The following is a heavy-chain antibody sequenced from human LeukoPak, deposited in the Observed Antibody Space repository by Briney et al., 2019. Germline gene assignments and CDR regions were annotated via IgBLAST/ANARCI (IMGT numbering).Heavy chain of an antibody. D-gene: IGHD3/OR15-3a*01. J-gene: IGHJ4*02. CDR2: INHSGST. CDR1: GGSFSGYY. Sequence: SETLSLTCAVYGGSFSGYYWSWIRQPPGKGLEWIGEINHSGSTNYNPSLKSRVTISVDTSKNQFSLKLSSVTAADTAVYYCAREGLVINFGYWGQGTLVTVSS. V-gene: IGHV4-34*01. CDR3: AREGLVINFGY.